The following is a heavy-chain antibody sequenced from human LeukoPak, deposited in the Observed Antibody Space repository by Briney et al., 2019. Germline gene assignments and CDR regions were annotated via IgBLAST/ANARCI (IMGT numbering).Heavy chain of an antibody. CDR2: IYYSGST. Sequence: SQTLSLTCTVSGGSISSGDYYWSSIRQPPGKGLEWIGYIYYSGSTYYNPSLKSRVTISVDTSKNQFSLKLSSVTAADTAVYYCARTPWGNRGIYYMDVWGKGTTVTVSS. J-gene: IGHJ6*03. CDR1: GGSISSGDYY. V-gene: IGHV4-30-4*08. CDR3: ARTPWGNRGIYYMDV. D-gene: IGHD3-16*01.